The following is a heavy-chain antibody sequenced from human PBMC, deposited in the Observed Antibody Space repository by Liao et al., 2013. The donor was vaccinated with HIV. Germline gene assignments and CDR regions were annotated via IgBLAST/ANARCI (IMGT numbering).Heavy chain of an antibody. Sequence: QLQLLESGPGLVKPSETLSLTCSVSGASITRSRYYWGWIRQSPVKGLEWIATIYHNGNTYLNPSLQSRLSTSIDTSKNQFFLGVSSLTAADTAVYYCVVGYIDATNGGYTEGFDYWGQGSLVLVSS. V-gene: IGHV4-39*07. J-gene: IGHJ4*02. D-gene: IGHD3-16*02. CDR3: VVGYIDATNGGYTEGFDY. CDR1: GASITRSRYY. CDR2: IYHNGNT.